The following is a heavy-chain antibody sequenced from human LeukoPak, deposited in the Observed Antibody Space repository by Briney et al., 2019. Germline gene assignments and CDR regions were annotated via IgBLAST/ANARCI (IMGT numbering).Heavy chain of an antibody. Sequence: PGGSLRLSCAASGFTVSSNYMSWVRQAPGKGLEWVSVIYSGGSTYYADSVKGRFTISRDNSKNTLYLQMNSLRVEDTAVYYCARDRGYSYGYHYWGQGTLVTVSS. CDR1: GFTVSSNY. D-gene: IGHD5-18*01. CDR3: ARDRGYSYGYHY. J-gene: IGHJ4*02. V-gene: IGHV3-66*02. CDR2: IYSGGST.